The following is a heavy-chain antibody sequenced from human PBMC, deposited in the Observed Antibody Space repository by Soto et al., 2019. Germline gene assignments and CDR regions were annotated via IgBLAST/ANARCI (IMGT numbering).Heavy chain of an antibody. D-gene: IGHD3-22*01. Sequence: ASVKVSCKASGYTFTSYAMHWVRQAPGQRLEWMGWINAGNGNTKYSQKFQGRVTITRDTSASTAYMELSSLRSEDTAVYYCARVVYYYDSSGYYTFDYWRQGTLVTVSS. CDR2: INAGNGNT. J-gene: IGHJ4*02. V-gene: IGHV1-3*01. CDR1: GYTFTSYA. CDR3: ARVVYYYDSSGYYTFDY.